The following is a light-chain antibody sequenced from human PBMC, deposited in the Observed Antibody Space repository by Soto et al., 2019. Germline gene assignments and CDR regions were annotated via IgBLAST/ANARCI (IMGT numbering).Light chain of an antibody. Sequence: ALTQPASVSGSPGQSITISCTGTSSDVGSYNLVSWYQQHPGKAPKLMIYEGSKRPSGVSNRFSGSKSGNTASLTISGLQAEDEADYYCCSYAGSTTLVFGGGTKLTVL. J-gene: IGLJ2*01. V-gene: IGLV2-23*01. CDR3: CSYAGSTTLV. CDR1: SSDVGSYNL. CDR2: EGS.